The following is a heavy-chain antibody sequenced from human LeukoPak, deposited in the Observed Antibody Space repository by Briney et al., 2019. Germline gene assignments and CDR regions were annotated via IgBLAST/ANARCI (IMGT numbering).Heavy chain of an antibody. CDR3: ARGKVAAAGTGY. Sequence: PSETLSLTCAVYGGSFSGYYWSWIRQPPGKGLEWIGEINDSGSTNYNPSLKSRVTISVDTSKNQFSLKLSSVTAADTAVYYCARGKVAAAGTGYWGQGTLVTVSS. CDR2: INDSGST. J-gene: IGHJ4*02. D-gene: IGHD6-13*01. V-gene: IGHV4-34*01. CDR1: GGSFSGYY.